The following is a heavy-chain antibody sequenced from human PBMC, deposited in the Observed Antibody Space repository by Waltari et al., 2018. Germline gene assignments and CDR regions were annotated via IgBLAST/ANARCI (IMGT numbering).Heavy chain of an antibody. CDR1: GGSFSGYY. CDR2: INQSGHS. V-gene: IGHV4-34*01. CDR3: AREGFPSSCFDY. Sequence: QVQLQQWGAGLLKPSETLSLTCAVYGGSFSGYYWSWIRQPPGKGLEWIGEINQSGHSNYNPALKSRVTISVDTSKNQFSLKLSSVTAADTAVYYCAREGFPSSCFDYWGQGTLVTVSS. D-gene: IGHD3-3*01. J-gene: IGHJ4*02.